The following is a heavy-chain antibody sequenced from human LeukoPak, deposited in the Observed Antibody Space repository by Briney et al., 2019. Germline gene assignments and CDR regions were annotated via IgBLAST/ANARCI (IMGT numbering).Heavy chain of an antibody. CDR3: ARKLRLGGNWFDP. Sequence: SVKVSCKTSGGTFTSYAITWVRQAPGQGLEWMGKITPISGTTNYAQKFQGRVTFTADESTSTAYMELSSLRSEDTALYYCARKLRLGGNWFDPWGQGTLVTVSS. D-gene: IGHD1-26*01. J-gene: IGHJ5*02. CDR2: ITPISGTT. CDR1: GGTFTSYA. V-gene: IGHV1-69*13.